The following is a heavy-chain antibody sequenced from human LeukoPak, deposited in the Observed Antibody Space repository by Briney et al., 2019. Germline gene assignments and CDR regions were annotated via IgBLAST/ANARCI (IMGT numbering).Heavy chain of an antibody. CDR1: GYTFTDYY. J-gene: IGHJ4*02. CDR3: ARSGRYCSSTSCYSY. V-gene: IGHV1-2*03. Sequence: GASVKVSCKVSGYTFTDYYMHWVQQAPGQGLEWMGWINPNSGGTNYAQKFQGRVTMTRDTSISTAYMELSRLRSDDTAVYYCARSGRYCSSTSCYSYWGQGTLVTVSS. D-gene: IGHD2-2*01. CDR2: INPNSGGT.